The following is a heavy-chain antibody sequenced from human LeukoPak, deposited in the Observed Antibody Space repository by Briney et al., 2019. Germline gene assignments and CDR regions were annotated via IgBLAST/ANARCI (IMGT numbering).Heavy chain of an antibody. CDR2: ISAYNGNT. J-gene: IGHJ4*02. CDR3: ARGNLTYYDYVFTLDY. D-gene: IGHD3-16*01. V-gene: IGHV1-18*01. Sequence: ASVKVSCKASGYTFTSYGISWVRQAPGQGLEWMGWISAYNGNTNYAQKLQGRVTMTTDTSTSTAYMELRSLRSDDTVVYYCARGNLTYYDYVFTLDYWGQGTLVTVSS. CDR1: GYTFTSYG.